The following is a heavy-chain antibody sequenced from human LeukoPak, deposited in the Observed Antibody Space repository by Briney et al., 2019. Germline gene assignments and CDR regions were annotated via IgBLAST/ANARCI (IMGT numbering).Heavy chain of an antibody. D-gene: IGHD6-13*01. V-gene: IGHV1-69*05. CDR1: GGTFSSYA. CDR2: IIPIFGTA. J-gene: IGHJ1*01. CDR3: ARAGGQQLVYGCLLH. Sequence: SVKVSCKASGGTFSSYAVSWVRQAPGQGLEWMGGIIPIFGTANYAQKFQGRVTITTDESTSTAYMELSSLRSEDTAVYYCARAGGQQLVYGCLLHWGQGTLVTVSS.